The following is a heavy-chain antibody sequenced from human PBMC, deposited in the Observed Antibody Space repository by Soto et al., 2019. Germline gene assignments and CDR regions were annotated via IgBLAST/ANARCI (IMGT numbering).Heavy chain of an antibody. CDR3: AAYYDFWSANSPP. J-gene: IGHJ5*02. CDR1: GGSVSSVPAY. Sequence: SETLSLTCTVSGGSVSSVPAYWTWIRHHPGMGLEWIGYIYSSGNTFYNPALQSRVTISLDTSENQFSLNLRSATAADTAVYYCAAYYDFWSANSPPWGQGTLVTVSS. V-gene: IGHV4-31*03. D-gene: IGHD3-3*01. CDR2: IYSSGNT.